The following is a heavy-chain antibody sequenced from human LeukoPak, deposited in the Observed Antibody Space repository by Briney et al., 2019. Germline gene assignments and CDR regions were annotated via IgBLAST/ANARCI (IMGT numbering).Heavy chain of an antibody. D-gene: IGHD5-18*01. Sequence: GGSLRLSCAASGLTFTTYWIHWVRQAPGKGLVWVSHINSDGSITSYADSVKGRFTISRDNAKNTLYLQMNSLRAEDTAVYYCARDAVDTANAVWGQGTTVTVSS. CDR1: GLTFTTYW. V-gene: IGHV3-74*01. J-gene: IGHJ6*02. CDR3: ARDAVDTANAV. CDR2: INSDGSIT.